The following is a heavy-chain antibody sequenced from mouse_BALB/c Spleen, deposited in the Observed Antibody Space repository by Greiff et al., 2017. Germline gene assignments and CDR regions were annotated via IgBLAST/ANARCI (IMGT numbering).Heavy chain of an antibody. CDR1: GFSLTSYG. CDR3: AKKGTYGIDAMDY. J-gene: IGHJ4*01. CDR2: IWSGGST. V-gene: IGHV2-5-1*01. Sequence: VQLMESGPSLVQPSQSLSITCTVSGFSLTSYGVHWVRQSPGKGLEWLGVIWSGGSTDYNAAFMSRLSITKDNSKSQVFFKMNSLQADDTAIYYCAKKGTYGIDAMDYWGQGTAVTVSA. D-gene: IGHD2-1*01.